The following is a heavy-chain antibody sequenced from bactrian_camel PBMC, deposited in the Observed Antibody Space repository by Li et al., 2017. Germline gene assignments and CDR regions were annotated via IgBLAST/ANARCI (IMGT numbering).Heavy chain of an antibody. Sequence: VQLVESGGGLVQPGGSLRLSCAAHTDTYAFYQYDMSWVRQAPGKGFEWVSGITGSGSRDYYADSVKGRFAISRDNAKNLLYLQMNSLKTEDTGVYYCATGSYDGGWYALNRWGQGTQVTVS. J-gene: IGHJ4*01. CDR1: TDTYAFYQYD. CDR3: ATGSYDGGWYALNR. CDR2: ITGSGSRD. V-gene: IGHV3S40*01. D-gene: IGHD6*01.